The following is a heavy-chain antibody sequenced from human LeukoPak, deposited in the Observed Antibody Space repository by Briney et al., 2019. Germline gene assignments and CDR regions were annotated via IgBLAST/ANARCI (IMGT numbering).Heavy chain of an antibody. CDR3: ARDRISGYSAFDI. CDR2: KWYDGTNE. CDR1: GFALSNYG. J-gene: IGHJ3*02. Sequence: PGRSLRLSCAASGFALSNYGMHGVRQAPGKGLEWVAVKWYDGTNEYYADSVKGRFTIYRDNSKNTLYLQMNTLSAEDTAVYFCARDRISGYSAFDIWGQGTMVTVSS. V-gene: IGHV3-33*01. D-gene: IGHD3-22*01.